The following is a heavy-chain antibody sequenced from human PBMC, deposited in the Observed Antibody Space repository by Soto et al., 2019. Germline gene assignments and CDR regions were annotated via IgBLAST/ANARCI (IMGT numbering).Heavy chain of an antibody. V-gene: IGHV5-51*01. D-gene: IGHD5-18*01. CDR2: IYPGDSET. J-gene: IGHJ5*02. Sequence: PGESLKISCKGSGYSFTSYWIGWVRQMPGKGLVWMGIIYPGDSETRYSPSFQGQVTISADKSISTAYLQWSSLKASDTAMYYCAGNTGYSYGANWFDPWVQGTLVTVSS. CDR3: AGNTGYSYGANWFDP. CDR1: GYSFTSYW.